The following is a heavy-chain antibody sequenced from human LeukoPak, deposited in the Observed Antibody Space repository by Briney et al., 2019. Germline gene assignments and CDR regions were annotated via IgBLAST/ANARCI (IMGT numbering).Heavy chain of an antibody. CDR1: GYTFTSYY. CDR2: INPNSGGT. J-gene: IGHJ5*02. V-gene: IGHV1-2*02. D-gene: IGHD3-3*02. Sequence: ASVKVSCKASGYTFTSYYMHWVRQAPGQGLEWMGWINPNSGGTNYAQKFRGRVTMTRDMSTSTVYMELSSLRSEDTAVYYCARGIRSPRVWFDPWGQGTLVTVSS. CDR3: ARGIRSPRVWFDP.